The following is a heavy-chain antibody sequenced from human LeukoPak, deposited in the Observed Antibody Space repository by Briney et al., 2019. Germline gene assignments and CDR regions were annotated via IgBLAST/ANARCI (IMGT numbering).Heavy chain of an antibody. CDR1: GFTFSSYW. CDR3: ARALAGDALSVIY. Sequence: GGSLRLSCAASGFTFSSYWMSWVRQAPGKGLEWVSAISGSGDRTYYAGSVKGRFTISRDNSKNTLDLQMNSLRAEDTAIYYCARALAGDALSVIYWGQGTLVTVSS. V-gene: IGHV3-23*01. D-gene: IGHD7-27*01. CDR2: ISGSGDRT. J-gene: IGHJ4*02.